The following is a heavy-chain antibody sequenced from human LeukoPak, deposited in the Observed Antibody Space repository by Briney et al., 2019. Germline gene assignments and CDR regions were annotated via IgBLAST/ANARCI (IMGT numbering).Heavy chain of an antibody. CDR3: ARVASMAAAGTGPNLYYFDY. CDR2: INPSGGNT. CDR1: GYTFTSYF. Sequence: ASVKVSCKASGYTFTSYFMYWVRQAPGQGLEWMGIINPSGGNTNYAQRFQGRVTMTRDTSTSTAYMELRSLRSDDTAVYYCARVASMAAAGTGPNLYYFDYWGQGTLVTVSS. D-gene: IGHD6-13*01. V-gene: IGHV1-46*01. J-gene: IGHJ4*02.